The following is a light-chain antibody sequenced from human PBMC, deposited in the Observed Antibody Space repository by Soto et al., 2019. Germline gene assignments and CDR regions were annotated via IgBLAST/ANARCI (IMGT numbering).Light chain of an antibody. J-gene: IGLJ1*01. Sequence: QSVLTQPRSLSGSPGQSVTISCTGTSSDFGGYNYVSWYQQHPGKAPKLMIYDVSKRPSGVPDRFSGSKSGNTASLTIFGLQAEDEADYYCSSYAGSYIFYVFGTGTKVTVL. CDR2: DVS. CDR1: SSDFGGYNY. CDR3: SSYAGSYIFYV. V-gene: IGLV2-11*01.